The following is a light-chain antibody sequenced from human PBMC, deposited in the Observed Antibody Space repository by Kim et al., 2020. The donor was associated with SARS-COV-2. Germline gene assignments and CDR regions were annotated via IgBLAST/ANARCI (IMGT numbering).Light chain of an antibody. Sequence: SSELTQDPAVSVALGQTVTITCQGDSLRRSYASWYQLKPRQAPVLVIFGQNHRPSGIPDRFSGSNSGNQASLTITGAQAEDGADYYCNSRDTSDNQWVFG. CDR1: SLRRSY. V-gene: IGLV3-19*01. CDR3: NSRDTSDNQWV. CDR2: GQN. J-gene: IGLJ3*02.